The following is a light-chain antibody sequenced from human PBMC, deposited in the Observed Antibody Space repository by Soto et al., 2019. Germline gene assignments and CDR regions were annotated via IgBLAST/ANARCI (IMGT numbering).Light chain of an antibody. CDR1: QSVSSSY. J-gene: IGKJ5*01. CDR3: QQFDTSPPST. Sequence: EIVLTQSPGTLSLSPGERATLSCRASQSVSSSYLAWYQQKPGQAPRLLIYGASGRATGIPDRFSGSGSGTDLTLTISRLEPEDFAVFYCQQFDTSPPSTFGQGTRLEIK. V-gene: IGKV3-20*01. CDR2: GAS.